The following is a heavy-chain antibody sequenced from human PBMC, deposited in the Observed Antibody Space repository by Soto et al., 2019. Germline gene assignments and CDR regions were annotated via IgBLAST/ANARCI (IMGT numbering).Heavy chain of an antibody. V-gene: IGHV4-59*08. Sequence: SETLSLTCTVSGGSISSYYWSWIRQPPGKGLEWIGYIYYSGSTNYNPSLKSRVTISVDTSKNQFSLKLSSVTAADTAVYYCAGQVKYGDYEYYWGQGTLVTVSS. D-gene: IGHD4-17*01. CDR2: IYYSGST. CDR1: GGSISSYY. J-gene: IGHJ4*02. CDR3: AGQVKYGDYEYY.